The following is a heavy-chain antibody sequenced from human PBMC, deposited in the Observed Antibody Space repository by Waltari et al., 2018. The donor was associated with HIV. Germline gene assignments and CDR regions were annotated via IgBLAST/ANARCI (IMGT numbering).Heavy chain of an antibody. CDR2: NYYSGST. J-gene: IGHJ5*02. CDR1: GGSISSGGYY. CDR3: AREGAQGSARIKGKSYNWFDP. D-gene: IGHD5-18*01. Sequence: QVQLQESGPGLVKPSQPLSLTCTVSGGSISSGGYYWSWIRQHPGKGLEWIGYNYYSGSTYDNPSLKSRFTISVESSKNQFSLKLSSVTAADTAVYYCAREGAQGSARIKGKSYNWFDPWGQGTLVTVSS. V-gene: IGHV4-31*03.